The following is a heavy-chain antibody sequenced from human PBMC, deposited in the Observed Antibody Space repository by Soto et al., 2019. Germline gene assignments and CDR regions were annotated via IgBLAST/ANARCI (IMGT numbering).Heavy chain of an antibody. V-gene: IGHV1-18*01. J-gene: IGHJ4*02. CDR3: ARDVGYGLIDY. CDR2: ISAYNGNT. Sequence: QVQLVQSGAEVKKPGASVKVSCKASGYTFTSYSISWVRQAPGQGLEWMGWISAYNGNTYHARKLKDRVTLTTDTSTITAYMELRSLRSDDTAVYYCARDVGYGLIDYWGQGTLVTVSS. D-gene: IGHD5-18*01. CDR1: GYTFTSYS.